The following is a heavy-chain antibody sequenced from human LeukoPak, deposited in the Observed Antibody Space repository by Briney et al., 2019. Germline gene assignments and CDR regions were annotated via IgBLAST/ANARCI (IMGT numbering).Heavy chain of an antibody. CDR3: AKRLPHHFDS. Sequence: HSGGSLRLSCVVSTFTKAWMNWVRQAPGKGLEWVSAIVGSGTLTFYADSVKGRFTISRDNSKNTLYLQMSSLRADDTAVYYCAKRLPHHFDSWGQGTLVTVSS. CDR2: IVGSGTLT. CDR1: TFTKAW. V-gene: IGHV3-23*01. J-gene: IGHJ4*02.